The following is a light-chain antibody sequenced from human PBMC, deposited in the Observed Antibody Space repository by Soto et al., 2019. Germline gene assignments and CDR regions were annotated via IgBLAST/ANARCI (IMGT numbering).Light chain of an antibody. Sequence: AIQMTQSPSSLSASVGDRVTITCRASQDISDDVGWYQQTPGKAPKLLISGASRLQSGVPSRFSGSGSGAAFTLTITSLRPEDSATYYCLQNHNYPRTFGQGTKGEI. CDR2: GAS. CDR1: QDISDD. V-gene: IGKV1-6*01. CDR3: LQNHNYPRT. J-gene: IGKJ1*01.